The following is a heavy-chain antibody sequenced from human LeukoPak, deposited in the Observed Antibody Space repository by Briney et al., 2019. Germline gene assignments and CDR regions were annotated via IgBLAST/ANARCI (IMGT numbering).Heavy chain of an antibody. Sequence: TLSLTCTVSGGSISSGSYYWNWIRQPAGKGLEWIGRIYTSGSTNYNPSLKSRATISVDTSKNQFSLKLSSVTAADTAVYYCAREGLMVRGVIPKEAWGWFDPWGQGTLVTVSS. CDR1: GGSISSGSYY. D-gene: IGHD3-10*01. J-gene: IGHJ5*02. CDR2: IYTSGST. CDR3: AREGLMVRGVIPKEAWGWFDP. V-gene: IGHV4-61*02.